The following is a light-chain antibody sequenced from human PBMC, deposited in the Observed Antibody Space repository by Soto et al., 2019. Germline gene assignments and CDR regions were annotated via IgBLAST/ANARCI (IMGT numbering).Light chain of an antibody. CDR3: QQYNNWPPLT. V-gene: IGKV3-15*01. CDR1: QSVSSN. J-gene: IGKJ4*01. CDR2: GAS. Sequence: EIVMTQSPATLSVSPGERATLSCRASQSVSSNLAWNQQKPSQAPRLLIYGASTRATCIPARFSGSGSGTEFTLSISGLQSEDFAVYYCQQYNNWPPLTFGGGTKVEIK.